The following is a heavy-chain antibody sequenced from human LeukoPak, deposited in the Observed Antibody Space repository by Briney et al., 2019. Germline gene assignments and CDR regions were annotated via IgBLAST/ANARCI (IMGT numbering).Heavy chain of an antibody. CDR1: GFTFSSYA. Sequence: GGSLRLSCAASGFTFSSYAMHWVRQAPGKGLEWVAIISYDGSNKYYADSMKGRFTISRDNSKNSLYLQMNSLRAEDTAVYYCARDAGLGAGKAAAGPFDYWGQGTLVTVSS. V-gene: IGHV3-30*04. CDR2: ISYDGSNK. D-gene: IGHD6-13*01. J-gene: IGHJ4*02. CDR3: ARDAGLGAGKAAAGPFDY.